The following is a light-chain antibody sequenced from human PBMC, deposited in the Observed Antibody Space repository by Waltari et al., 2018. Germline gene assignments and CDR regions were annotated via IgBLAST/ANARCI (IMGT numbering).Light chain of an antibody. CDR1: QSISSH. V-gene: IGKV3-11*01. CDR2: DES. J-gene: IGKJ1*01. CDR3: QQRSNLWT. Sequence: ETVLTQSPATLSLSPGERAPLSCRASQSISSHLAWYQQKPGQPPRILIYDESKRATGIPARFSCSGSGTDFTLTISSLEPEDFAVYYCQQRSNLWTFGQGTKVEIK.